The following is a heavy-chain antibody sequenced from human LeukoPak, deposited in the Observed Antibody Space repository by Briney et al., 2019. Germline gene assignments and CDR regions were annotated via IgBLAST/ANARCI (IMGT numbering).Heavy chain of an antibody. CDR2: ISYDGSNK. D-gene: IGHD4-23*01. CDR3: ARDYGGNVPYYMDV. Sequence: SGGSLRLSCAASGFTFSSYGMHWVRQAPGKGLEWVAVISYDGSNKYYADSVKGRFTISRDNSKNTLYLQMNSLRAEDTAVYYCARDYGGNVPYYMDVWGKGTTVTVSS. CDR1: GFTFSSYG. V-gene: IGHV3-30*03. J-gene: IGHJ6*03.